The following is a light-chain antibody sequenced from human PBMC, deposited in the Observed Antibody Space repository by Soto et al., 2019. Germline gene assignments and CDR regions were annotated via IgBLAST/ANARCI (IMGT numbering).Light chain of an antibody. CDR3: SSYTRGSTLV. CDR1: SSDVGGYNY. Sequence: QSALTQPASVSGSPGQSITISCTGTSSDVGGYNYVSWYQQHPDKAPKLMIYEVSNRPSGVSNRFSGSKSGNTASLTISGLQSEDEGNYYCSSYTRGSTLVFGGGTKLTV. V-gene: IGLV2-14*01. J-gene: IGLJ3*02. CDR2: EVS.